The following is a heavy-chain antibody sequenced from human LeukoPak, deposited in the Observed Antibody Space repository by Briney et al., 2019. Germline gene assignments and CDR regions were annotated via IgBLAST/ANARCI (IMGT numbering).Heavy chain of an antibody. CDR3: ARVVPNPTPGYNWFDP. J-gene: IGHJ5*02. CDR2: IYDNGST. CDR1: GGSISSGNW. V-gene: IGHV4-4*02. Sequence: SGTLSLTCAVSGGSISSGNWWSWVRQPPGKGLEWIGEIYDNGSTNYKPSLKSRVTVSVDTSKNQFSLKLSSVTAADTAVYYCARVVPNPTPGYNWFDPWGQGTLVTVSS. D-gene: IGHD1-14*01.